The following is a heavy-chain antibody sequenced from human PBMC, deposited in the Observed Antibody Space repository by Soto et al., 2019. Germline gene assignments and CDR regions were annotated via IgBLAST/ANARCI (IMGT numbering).Heavy chain of an antibody. CDR2: IDGSSSNI. V-gene: IGHV3-48*01. Sequence: EVQLVESGGGLVQPGGSLRLACAASGFTFSSYSMNWVRQAPGKGLEWISYIDGSSSNIHYADSVKGRFTISRDNVKNSLFLKMTGLRAEDTAVYYCARDGTEFGHDQFFDYWGQGTLVTVSS. CDR3: ARDGTEFGHDQFFDY. J-gene: IGHJ4*02. CDR1: GFTFSSYS. D-gene: IGHD1-26*01.